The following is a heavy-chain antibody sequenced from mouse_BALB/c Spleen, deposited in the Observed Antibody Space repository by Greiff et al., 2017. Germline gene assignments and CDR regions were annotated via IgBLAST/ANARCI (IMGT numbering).Heavy chain of an antibody. V-gene: IGHV14-3*02. CDR2: IDPANGNT. CDR3: ARSGGSYYFDY. CDR1: GFNIKDTY. Sequence: EVKLQESGAELVKPGASVKLSCTASGFNIKDTYMHWVKQRPEQGLEWIGRIDPANGNTKYDPKFQGKATITADTSSNTAYLQLSSLTSEDTAVYYCARSGGSYYFDYWGQGTTLTVSS. J-gene: IGHJ2*01. D-gene: IGHD3-1*01.